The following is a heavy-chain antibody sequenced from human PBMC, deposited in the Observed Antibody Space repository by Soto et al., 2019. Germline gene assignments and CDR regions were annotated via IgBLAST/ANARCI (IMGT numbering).Heavy chain of an antibody. CDR3: ARGGSYGDFSEY. D-gene: IGHD4-17*01. Sequence: PSETLSLTCTVSGGSMSSNYWTWIRQSPGKGLEWIGYIYYTVSTKYNPSLKSRVTISLDTSKNQFSLRLTSVTSADTAVYYCARGGSYGDFSEYWGKGEKVIVSS. CDR1: GGSMSSNY. J-gene: IGHJ4*02. CDR2: IYYTVST. V-gene: IGHV4-59*01.